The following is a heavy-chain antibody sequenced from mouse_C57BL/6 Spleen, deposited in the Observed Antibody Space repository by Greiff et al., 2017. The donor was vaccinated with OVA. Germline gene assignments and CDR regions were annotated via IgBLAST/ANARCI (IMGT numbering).Heavy chain of an antibody. V-gene: IGHV2-2*01. D-gene: IGHD4-1*01. Sequence: QVQLQQSGPGLVQPSQSLSITCTVSGFSLTSYGVHWVRQSPGKGLEWLGVIWSGGSTDYNAAFISRLSISKDNSKSQVFFKMNSLQADDTAIYYCARELGRGYYFDDWGQGTTLTVSS. CDR3: ARELGRGYYFDD. CDR1: GFSLTSYG. J-gene: IGHJ2*01. CDR2: IWSGGST.